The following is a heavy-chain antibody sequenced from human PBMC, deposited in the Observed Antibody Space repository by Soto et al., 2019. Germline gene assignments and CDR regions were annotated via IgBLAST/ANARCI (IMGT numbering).Heavy chain of an antibody. CDR2: IDSDGKRT. CDR3: SFDS. CDR1: GFTFSDYW. Sequence: EVQLVESGGDLVQPGGSLRLSCAASGFTFSDYWMHWVRQAPGQGLVWVSRIDSDGKRTSYADSVKGRFTISRDNAENTLYLQMNSLYSCARDVQLQSFDSWGQGTLVTVSS. V-gene: IGHV3-74*01. J-gene: IGHJ4*02. D-gene: IGHD2-15*01.